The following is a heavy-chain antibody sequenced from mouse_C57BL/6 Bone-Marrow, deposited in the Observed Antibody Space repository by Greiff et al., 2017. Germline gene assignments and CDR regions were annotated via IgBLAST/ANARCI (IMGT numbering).Heavy chain of an antibody. CDR1: GFNIKDDY. Sequence: VQLQQSGAELVRPGASVKLSCTASGFNIKDDYMHWVKQRPEQGLEWIGWIDPENGDTEYASKFQGKATITADTSSNTAYVQLSSLTSEDTAVYYCTTRRVADWGQGTLVTVSA. J-gene: IGHJ3*01. CDR3: TTRRVAD. CDR2: IDPENGDT. V-gene: IGHV14-4*01.